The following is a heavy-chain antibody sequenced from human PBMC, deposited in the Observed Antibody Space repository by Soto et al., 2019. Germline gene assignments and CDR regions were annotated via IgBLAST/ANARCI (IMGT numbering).Heavy chain of an antibody. J-gene: IGHJ5*02. CDR2: INPNSGGT. Sequence: ASVKVSCKTSGYSLSGYYLHWVRQAPGQGPEWMGWINPNSGGTKYVQKFQGRVTMTRDTSISTVYLELSRLRSDDTAVYYCARGWGIAAPGPNWFDPWGQGTLVTVSS. CDR3: ARGWGIAAPGPNWFDP. V-gene: IGHV1-2*02. D-gene: IGHD6-13*01. CDR1: GYSLSGYY.